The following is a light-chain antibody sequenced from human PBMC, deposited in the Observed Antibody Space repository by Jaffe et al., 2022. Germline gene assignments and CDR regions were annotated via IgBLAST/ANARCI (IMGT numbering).Light chain of an antibody. J-gene: IGLJ3*02. CDR2: GKN. Sequence: SSELTQDPAVSVALGQTVRITCQGDSLRSYYASWYQQKPGQAPVLVIYGKNNRPSGIPDRFSGSSSGNTASLTITGAQAEDEADYYCNSRDSSGNHFAWVFGGGTKLTVL. CDR1: SLRSYY. CDR3: NSRDSSGNHFAWV. V-gene: IGLV3-19*01.